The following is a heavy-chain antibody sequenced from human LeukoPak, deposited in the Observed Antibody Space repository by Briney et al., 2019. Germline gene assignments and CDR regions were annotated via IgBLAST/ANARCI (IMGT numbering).Heavy chain of an antibody. V-gene: IGHV4-61*08. CDR3: AREQRRWEMATITGAFDI. CDR2: IYYSGST. Sequence: ASQTLSLTCTVSGGSISSGDYYWTWIRQPPGKGLEWIGYIYYSGSTNYNPSLKSRVTISVDTSKNQFSLKLSSVTAADTAVYYCAREQRRWEMATITGAFDIWGQGTMVTVSS. J-gene: IGHJ3*02. D-gene: IGHD5-24*01. CDR1: GGSISSGDYY.